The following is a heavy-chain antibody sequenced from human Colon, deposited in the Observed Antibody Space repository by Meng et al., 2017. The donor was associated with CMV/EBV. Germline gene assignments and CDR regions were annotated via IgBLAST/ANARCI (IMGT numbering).Heavy chain of an antibody. CDR2: IFNSGAT. D-gene: IGHD6-19*01. CDR3: ARGALGACTGSSCFS. J-gene: IGHJ5*02. V-gene: IGHV4-31*02. CDR1: DCISSGGYY. Sequence: DCISSGGYYWRWIRQYPGKGLEWIGYIFNSGATSKNPSLTSRVVMSVDTSKNQFSLKLASVTAADTALYFCARGALGACTGSSCFSWGQGTLVTVSS.